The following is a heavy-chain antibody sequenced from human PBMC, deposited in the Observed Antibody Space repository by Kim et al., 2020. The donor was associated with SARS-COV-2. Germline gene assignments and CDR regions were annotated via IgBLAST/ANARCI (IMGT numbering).Heavy chain of an antibody. CDR2: ISSDGIST. J-gene: IGHJ4*02. CDR3: ARDSSASY. V-gene: IGHV3-74*01. CDR1: GFTFSSYW. D-gene: IGHD3-22*01. Sequence: GGSLRLSCAASGFTFSSYWMHWVRQAPEKGLVWVSGISSDGISTSYADSVKGRFTISRDNAKNTLYLQMNSLRAEDTAVYYCARDSSASYWGQGTLVTVSS.